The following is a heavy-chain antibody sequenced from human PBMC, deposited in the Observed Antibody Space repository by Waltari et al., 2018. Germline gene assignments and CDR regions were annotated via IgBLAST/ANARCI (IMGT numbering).Heavy chain of an antibody. J-gene: IGHJ4*02. CDR1: GFTLSNYW. Sequence: EVQLVESGGGLVQPWGSLSLSCVVSGFTLSNYWMHWVRQAPGKGLEWVAHIKPDGSQTDYVDSVKGRFAISRDNARNSLYLQMNSLRADDTAIYYCARDPARRADYWGQGTLVTVSS. V-gene: IGHV3-7*01. CDR2: IKPDGSQT. CDR3: ARDPARRADY.